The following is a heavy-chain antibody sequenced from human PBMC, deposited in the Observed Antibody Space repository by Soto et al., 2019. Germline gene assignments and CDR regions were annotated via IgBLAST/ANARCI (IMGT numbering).Heavy chain of an antibody. CDR2: ISSSSSTI. Sequence: VQLVESGGGLVQPGGSLRLSCAASGFTFSSYSMNWVRQAPGKGLEWVSYISSSSSTIYYADSVKGRFTISRDNAKNSLYLQMNSLRAEDTAVYYCARDAIRGYCSGGSCPSYNWSDPWGQGTLVTVSS. CDR3: ARDAIRGYCSGGSCPSYNWSDP. J-gene: IGHJ5*02. V-gene: IGHV3-48*01. D-gene: IGHD2-15*01. CDR1: GFTFSSYS.